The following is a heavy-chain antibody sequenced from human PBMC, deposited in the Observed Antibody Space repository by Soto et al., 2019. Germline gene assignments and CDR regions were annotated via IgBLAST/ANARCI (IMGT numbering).Heavy chain of an antibody. D-gene: IGHD2-15*01. V-gene: IGHV4-4*02. Sequence: SETLSLTCSVSGGSITSNHWWSWVRQAPGKGLEWIGEIFHRGTSHHNPSLESRVALSVDKSKNQFSLMLTSVTAADTAVYYCASKYCPSTICYLFDNWGQGALVTVSS. CDR1: GGSITSNHW. J-gene: IGHJ4*02. CDR3: ASKYCPSTICYLFDN. CDR2: IFHRGTS.